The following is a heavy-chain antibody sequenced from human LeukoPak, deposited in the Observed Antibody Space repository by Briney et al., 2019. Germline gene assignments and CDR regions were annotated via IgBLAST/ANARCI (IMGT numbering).Heavy chain of an antibody. D-gene: IGHD3-22*01. CDR2: IIPILGIG. CDR3: ARDQHDSSGLNWFDP. Sequence: ASVKVSCKASGGTFNTSAISWVRHDPGQGLEWMGRIIPILGIGNSAQDFQGRVTITADKSTSTVYMELTSLRSTDTAVYYCARDQHDSSGLNWFDPWGQGTLVTVSS. J-gene: IGHJ5*02. V-gene: IGHV1-69*04. CDR1: GGTFNTSA.